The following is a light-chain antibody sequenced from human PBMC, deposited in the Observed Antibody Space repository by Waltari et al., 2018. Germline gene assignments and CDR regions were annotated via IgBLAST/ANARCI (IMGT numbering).Light chain of an antibody. CDR1: SPNIGAGFD. J-gene: IGLJ2*01. CDR2: RNN. Sequence: QSVLTQPPSVSAAPGKRVSIHCTGSSPNIGAGFDVPWYQQLPGTAPKLLIYRNNNRPSGVPDRFSVSKSGTSASLAITGLQAEDEADYYCQSYDSSLSDSVFGGGTKLTVL. CDR3: QSYDSSLSDSV. V-gene: IGLV1-40*01.